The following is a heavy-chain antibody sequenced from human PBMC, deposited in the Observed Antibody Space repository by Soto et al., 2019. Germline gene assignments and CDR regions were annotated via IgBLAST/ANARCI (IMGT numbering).Heavy chain of an antibody. Sequence: EVQLVESGGGLVQPGGSLRLSCAASGFTFSSYWMTWVRQAPGKGLEWVANIKQDGSEKYYVDSVRGRFTISRDNAKNSLYLQMTSLRVEDTAVYYCERASGDYWGQGTLVTVSS. CDR2: IKQDGSEK. CDR1: GFTFSSYW. D-gene: IGHD6-19*01. V-gene: IGHV3-7*01. CDR3: ERASGDY. J-gene: IGHJ4*02.